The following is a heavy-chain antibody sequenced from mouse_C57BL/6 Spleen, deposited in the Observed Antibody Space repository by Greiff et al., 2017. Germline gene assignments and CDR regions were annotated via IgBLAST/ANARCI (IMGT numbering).Heavy chain of an antibody. J-gene: IGHJ2*01. V-gene: IGHV5-12*01. CDR3: ARQTAQDYFDY. D-gene: IGHD3-2*02. CDR1: GFTFSDYY. Sequence: EVQLKESGGGLVQPGGSLKLSCAASGFTFSDYYMYWVRQTPEKRLEWVAYISNGGGSTYYPDTVKGRFTISRDNAKNTLYLQMSRLKSEDTAMYYCARQTAQDYFDYWGQGTTLTVSS. CDR2: ISNGGGST.